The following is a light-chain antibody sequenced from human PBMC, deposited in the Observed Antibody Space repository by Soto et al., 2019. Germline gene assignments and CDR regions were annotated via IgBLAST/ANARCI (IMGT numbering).Light chain of an antibody. CDR3: QRRLCHPIT. CDR1: QGISNY. CDR2: AVS. V-gene: IGKV1-9*01. Sequence: DIQFTKSPSFLSASVGDRVTITCRASQGISNYLAWYQQKPGKAPKLLIYAVSTLQSGVPLRFSGSGSGTSFTLTISFLQEEDLVTYCCQRRLCHPITFGQGGRLEVK. J-gene: IGKJ5*01.